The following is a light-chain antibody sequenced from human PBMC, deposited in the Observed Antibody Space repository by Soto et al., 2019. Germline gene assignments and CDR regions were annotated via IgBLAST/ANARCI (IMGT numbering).Light chain of an antibody. CDR2: EVS. Sequence: QSVLTQPASVSASPGQSITISCTGTSSDVGSYNLVSWYQQHPGKAPKLMIYEVSKRPSGVSNRFSGSKSGNTASLTISGLQAEDEADYYCCSYAGSSLYVFGTGTKVTVL. V-gene: IGLV2-23*02. CDR3: CSYAGSSLYV. J-gene: IGLJ1*01. CDR1: SSDVGSYNL.